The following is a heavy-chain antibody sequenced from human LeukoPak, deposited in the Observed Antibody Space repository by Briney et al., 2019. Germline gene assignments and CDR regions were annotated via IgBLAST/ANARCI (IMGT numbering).Heavy chain of an antibody. V-gene: IGHV4-31*03. CDR3: AREAIAVAGYAFDY. J-gene: IGHJ4*02. CDR1: GGSISSGDSY. Sequence: PSETLSLTCTVSGGSISSGDSYWSWIRRHPGKGLEWIGYIYYSGSTHYNPSLKSRVTISVDTSKNQFSLKLSSVTAADTAVYYCAREAIAVAGYAFDYWGQGTLVTVSS. CDR2: IYYSGST. D-gene: IGHD6-19*01.